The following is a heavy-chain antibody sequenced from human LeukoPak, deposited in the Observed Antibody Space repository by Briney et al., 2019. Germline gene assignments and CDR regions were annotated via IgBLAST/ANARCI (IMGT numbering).Heavy chain of an antibody. J-gene: IGHJ4*02. V-gene: IGHV3-23*01. Sequence: GGSLRLSCAASGFTFSSYAMSWVRQAPGKGLEWVSAISGSGGSTYYADSVKGRFTISRDNSKNTLYLQMNSLRAEDTAVYYCAKDYDFWSGQLHYFDYWGQGTLVTVSS. CDR2: ISGSGGST. D-gene: IGHD3-3*01. CDR1: GFTFSSYA. CDR3: AKDYDFWSGQLHYFDY.